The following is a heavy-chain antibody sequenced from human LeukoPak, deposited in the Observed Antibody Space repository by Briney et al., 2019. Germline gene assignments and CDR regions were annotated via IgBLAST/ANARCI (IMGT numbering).Heavy chain of an antibody. V-gene: IGHV4-59*08. CDR3: ARLHCSGGSCHDY. J-gene: IGHJ4*02. CDR2: IYYSGST. Sequence: SETLSLTCTVSGGSISSYYWSWIRQPPGKGLEWTGYIYYSGSTNYNPSLKSRVTISVDTSKNQFSLKLSSVTAADTAVYYCARLHCSGGSCHDYWGQGTLVTVSS. CDR1: GGSISSYY. D-gene: IGHD2-15*01.